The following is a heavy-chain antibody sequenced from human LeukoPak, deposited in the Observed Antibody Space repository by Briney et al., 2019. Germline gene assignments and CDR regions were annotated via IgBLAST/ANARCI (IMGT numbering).Heavy chain of an antibody. CDR3: ARERSAYSSGWYSAFDI. CDR2: IIPIFGTA. V-gene: IGHV1-69*05. D-gene: IGHD6-19*01. Sequence: ASVKVSCKASGGTFSSYAISWVRQAPGQGLEWMGGIIPIFGTANYAQKFQGRVTITTDESTSTAYMELSSLRSEDTAVYYCARERSAYSSGWYSAFDIWGQGTMVTVSS. J-gene: IGHJ3*02. CDR1: GGTFSSYA.